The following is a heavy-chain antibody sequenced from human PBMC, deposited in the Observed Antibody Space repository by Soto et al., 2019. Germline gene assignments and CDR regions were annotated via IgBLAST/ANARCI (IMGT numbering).Heavy chain of an antibody. D-gene: IGHD3-3*01. CDR1: GGSISSSSYY. CDR3: ARGPTIFGVVITPYYYYYGMDV. J-gene: IGHJ6*02. V-gene: IGHV4-39*07. Sequence: SETLSLTCTVSGGSISSSSYYWGWIRQPPGKGLEWIGEINHSGSTNYNPSLKSRVTISVDTSKNQFSPKLSSVTAADTAVYYCARGPTIFGVVITPYYYYYGMDVWGQGTTVTVSS. CDR2: INHSGST.